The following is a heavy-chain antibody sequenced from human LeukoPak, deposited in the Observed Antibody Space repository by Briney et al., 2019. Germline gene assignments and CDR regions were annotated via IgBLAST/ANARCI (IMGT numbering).Heavy chain of an antibody. V-gene: IGHV4-39*02. J-gene: IGHJ3*02. D-gene: IGHD3-10*01. Sequence: SETLSLTCTVSGGSISNSFYYWGWIRQPPGKGLEWIGSINYSGSTYYNPSLKSRVTISVDTSKNQFSLRLSSVTAADTAVYYCARDPFGEYAFDIWGQGTMVTVSS. CDR2: INYSGST. CDR3: ARDPFGEYAFDI. CDR1: GGSISNSFYY.